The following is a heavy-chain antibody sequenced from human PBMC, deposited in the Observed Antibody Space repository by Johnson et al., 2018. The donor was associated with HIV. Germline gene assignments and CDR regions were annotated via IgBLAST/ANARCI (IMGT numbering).Heavy chain of an antibody. CDR3: VRGFRSHTETEAPRIIAPGAFDI. V-gene: IGHV3-66*01. Sequence: VQLVESGGGLVQPGGSLRLSCAASGFTVSSNYMSWVRQAPGKGLEWVSVIYSGGSAYYADSLQGRFTIYRDNSKNTLYLQMNSLRAEDTAVYYCVRGFRSHTETEAPRIIAPGAFDIWSQGTMVTVSS. CDR1: GFTVSSNY. J-gene: IGHJ3*02. D-gene: IGHD2-15*01. CDR2: IYSGGSA.